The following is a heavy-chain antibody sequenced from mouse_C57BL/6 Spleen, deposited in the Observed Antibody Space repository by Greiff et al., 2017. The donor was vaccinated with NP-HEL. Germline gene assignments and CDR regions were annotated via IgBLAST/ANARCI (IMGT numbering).Heavy chain of an antibody. CDR1: GYTFTEYT. Sequence: QVQLQQSGAELVKPGASVKLSCKASGYTFTEYTIHWVKQRSGQGLEGIGGFYPGSGSIKYNEKFKGKATLTADKSSSTVYMELSRLTSEDSAVYYCARIYYGNYRDWYFDVWGTGTTVTVSS. CDR3: ARIYYGNYRDWYFDV. CDR2: FYPGSGSI. D-gene: IGHD2-1*01. V-gene: IGHV1-62-2*01. J-gene: IGHJ1*03.